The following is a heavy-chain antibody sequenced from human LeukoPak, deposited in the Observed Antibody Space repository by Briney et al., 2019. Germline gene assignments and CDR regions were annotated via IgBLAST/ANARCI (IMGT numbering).Heavy chain of an antibody. J-gene: IGHJ4*02. Sequence: GGPLRLSRAASEFSVGSNYMTWVRQAPGKGLEWVSLIYSGGSTYYADSVKGRFTISRDNSKNTLYLQMNSLRAEDTAVYYCARDLEDDYGDPVSGSAFDYWGQGTLVTVSS. CDR3: ARDLEDDYGDPVSGSAFDY. V-gene: IGHV3-66*01. CDR2: IYSGGST. CDR1: EFSVGSNY. D-gene: IGHD4-17*01.